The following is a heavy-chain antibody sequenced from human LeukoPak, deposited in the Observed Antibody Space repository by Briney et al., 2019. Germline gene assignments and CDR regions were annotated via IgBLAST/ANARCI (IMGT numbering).Heavy chain of an antibody. J-gene: IGHJ6*03. V-gene: IGHV5-51*01. CDR3: ARARKYYYYYMDV. Sequence: GESLKISCKASGYTFSKYWIGWVRQMPGKGLEWMGIIYPGDSDTRYSPSFQGQVTISADKSISTAYLQWSSLKASDTAMYYCARARKYYYYYMDVWGKGTTVTVSS. D-gene: IGHD6-6*01. CDR2: IYPGDSDT. CDR1: GYTFSKYW.